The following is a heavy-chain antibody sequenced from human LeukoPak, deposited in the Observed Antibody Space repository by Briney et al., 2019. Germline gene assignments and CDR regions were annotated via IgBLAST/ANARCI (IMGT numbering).Heavy chain of an antibody. CDR1: GFAFDDYA. D-gene: IGHD2-2*01. CDR3: TKSGCSSTACYYNK. Sequence: GGSLRLSCAASGFAFDDYAMHWVRQAPGKGLEWVSGISWNSGSIGYADSVKGRFTISRDNAKNSLYLQVNSLRAEDMAFYYCTKSGCSSTACYYNKWGQGTLVTVSS. J-gene: IGHJ4*02. V-gene: IGHV3-9*03. CDR2: ISWNSGSI.